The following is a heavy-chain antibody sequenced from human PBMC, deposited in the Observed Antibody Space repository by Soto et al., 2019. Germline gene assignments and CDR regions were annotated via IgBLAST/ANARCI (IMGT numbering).Heavy chain of an antibody. CDR1: GYTFTGYY. D-gene: IGHD6-19*01. CDR2: INPNSGGT. Sequence: VASVKVSCKASGYTFTGYYMHWVRQAPGQGLEWMGWINPNSGGTNYAQKFQGWVTMTRDTSISTAYMELSRLRSDDTAVYYCARDAEAVAATEGSYYYYYYGMDVWGQGTTVTVSS. J-gene: IGHJ6*02. CDR3: ARDAEAVAATEGSYYYYYYGMDV. V-gene: IGHV1-2*04.